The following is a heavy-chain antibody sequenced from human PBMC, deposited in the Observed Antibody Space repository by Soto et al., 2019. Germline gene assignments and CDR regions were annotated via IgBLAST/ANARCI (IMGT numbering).Heavy chain of an antibody. V-gene: IGHV3-23*01. J-gene: IGHJ4*02. Sequence: GESLKISCAASGFTFSSYAMSWVRQAPGKGLEWVSAISGSGGSTYHADSVKGRFTISRDNSKNTLYLQMNSLRAEDTAVYYCAKDLLQEVVTVTNDYWGQGTLVTVSS. D-gene: IGHD4-17*01. CDR2: ISGSGGST. CDR3: AKDLLQEVVTVTNDY. CDR1: GFTFSSYA.